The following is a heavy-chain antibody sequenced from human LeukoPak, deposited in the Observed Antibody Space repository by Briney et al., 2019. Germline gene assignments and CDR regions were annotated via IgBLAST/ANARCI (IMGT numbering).Heavy chain of an antibody. J-gene: IGHJ3*02. CDR2: IYPGDSDT. CDR3: ASKLGDYDFWIREVLDAFDI. CDR1: GYSFTSYW. V-gene: IGHV5-51*01. D-gene: IGHD3-3*01. Sequence: GESLKISCKGSGYSFTSYWIGWVRQMPGKGLEWMGIIYPGDSDTRYSPSFQGQVTISADKSISTAYLQWSSLKASDTAMYYCASKLGDYDFWIREVLDAFDIWGQGTMVTVSS.